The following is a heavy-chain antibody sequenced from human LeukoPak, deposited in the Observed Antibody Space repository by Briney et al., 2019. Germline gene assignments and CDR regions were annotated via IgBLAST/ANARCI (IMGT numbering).Heavy chain of an antibody. J-gene: IGHJ4*02. CDR3: AKERWLRFFDY. D-gene: IGHD5-12*01. V-gene: IGHV3-30*18. Sequence: GGSLRLSCAASGFTYISYGMHWVRQAPGKGLEWVAVISYDGSNKYYADPVKGRFTISRDNSKNTLYLEMNSLRAEDTAVYYCAKERWLRFFDYWGQGTLVTVSS. CDR2: ISYDGSNK. CDR1: GFTYISYG.